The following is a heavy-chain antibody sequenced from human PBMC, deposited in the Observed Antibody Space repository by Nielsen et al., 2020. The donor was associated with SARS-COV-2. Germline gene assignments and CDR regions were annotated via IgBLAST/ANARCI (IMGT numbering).Heavy chain of an antibody. CDR3: AREDLGIGVGY. J-gene: IGHJ4*02. V-gene: IGHV3-21*01. CDR2: ISSSSSYI. Sequence: WIRQPPGKGLEWVSSISSSSSYIYYADSVKGRFTISRDNAKNSLYLQMNSLRAEDTAVYYCAREDLGIGVGYWGQGTLVTVSS. D-gene: IGHD7-27*01.